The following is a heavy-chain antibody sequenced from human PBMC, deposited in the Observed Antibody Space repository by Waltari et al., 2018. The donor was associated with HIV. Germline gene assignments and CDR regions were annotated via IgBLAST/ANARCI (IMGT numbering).Heavy chain of an antibody. D-gene: IGHD2-2*01. CDR2: ISSSSYI. V-gene: IGHV3-21*01. CDR1: GFTFSRYS. CDR3: ARDALHCSSTSCYGYYYYYYGMDV. Sequence: EVQLVASVVGLVKPGGSLRLSCAASGFTFSRYSMNWVSMAPGKGLAWVTSISSSSYIYYADSVKGRFTISRDNAKNSLYLQMNSLRAEDTAVYYCARDALHCSSTSCYGYYYYYYGMDVWGQGTTVTVSS. J-gene: IGHJ6*02.